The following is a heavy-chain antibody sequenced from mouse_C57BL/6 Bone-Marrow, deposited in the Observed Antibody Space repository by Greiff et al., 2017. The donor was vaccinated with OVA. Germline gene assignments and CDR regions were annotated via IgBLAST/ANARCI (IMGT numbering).Heavy chain of an antibody. CDR1: GFSLTSYG. Sequence: QVHVKQSGPGLVQPSQSLSITCTVSGFSLTSYGVHWVRQSPGKGLEWLGVIWSGGSTDYNAAFISRLSISKDNSKSQVFFKMNSLQADDTAIYYCARGYYDGSSYGAMDYWGQGTSVTVSS. V-gene: IGHV2-2*01. J-gene: IGHJ4*01. CDR3: ARGYYDGSSYGAMDY. D-gene: IGHD1-1*01. CDR2: IWSGGST.